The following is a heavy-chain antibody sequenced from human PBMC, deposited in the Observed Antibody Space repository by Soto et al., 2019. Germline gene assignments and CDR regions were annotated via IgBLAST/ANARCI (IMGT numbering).Heavy chain of an antibody. CDR2: IIPIFGTA. CDR3: AREAGYYDSSGYPRAEYFQH. D-gene: IGHD3-22*01. J-gene: IGHJ1*01. CDR1: GGTFSSYA. Sequence: SVKVSCKASGGTFSSYAISWVRQAPGQGLEWMGGIIPIFGTANYAQKFQGRVTITADESTSTAYMELSSLRSEDTAVYYCAREAGYYDSSGYPRAEYFQHWGQGTLVTVSS. V-gene: IGHV1-69*13.